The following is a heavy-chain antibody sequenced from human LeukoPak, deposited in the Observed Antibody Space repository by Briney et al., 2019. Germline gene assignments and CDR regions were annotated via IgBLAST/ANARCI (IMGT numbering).Heavy chain of an antibody. CDR3: ARGAYYYDSSGYHNWSDP. CDR1: GYTFTSYG. D-gene: IGHD3-22*01. V-gene: IGHV1-18*01. J-gene: IGHJ5*02. CDR2: ISAYNGNT. Sequence: ASVKVSCKASGYTFTSYGISWVRQAPGQGLEWMGWISAYNGNTNYAQKLQGRVTMATDTSTSTAYMELRSLRSDDTAVYYCARGAYYYDSSGYHNWSDPWGQGTLVTVSS.